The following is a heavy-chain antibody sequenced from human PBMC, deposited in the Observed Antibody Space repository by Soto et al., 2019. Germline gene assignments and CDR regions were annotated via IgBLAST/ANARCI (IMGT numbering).Heavy chain of an antibody. CDR1: GGSFSGYY. V-gene: IGHV4-34*01. CDR3: ARGRSSVPDRRGIGYYGLDV. Sequence: QVQLQQWGAEVLKPSETLSLTCVVNGGSFSGYYWSWIRQPPGKGLEWIGEINDSGITDSNPSLASRVTMSVDMSKNQFSLKLNSVTAADTAVYHCARGRSSVPDRRGIGYYGLDVWGQGTTVTVSS. D-gene: IGHD6-6*01. CDR2: INDSGIT. J-gene: IGHJ6*02.